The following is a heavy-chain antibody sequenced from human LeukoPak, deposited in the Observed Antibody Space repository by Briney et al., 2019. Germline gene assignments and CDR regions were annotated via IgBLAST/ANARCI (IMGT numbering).Heavy chain of an antibody. CDR2: IRYDGSNK. V-gene: IGHV3-30*02. CDR1: GFTFSSYG. D-gene: IGHD3-3*01. J-gene: IGHJ4*02. Sequence: GGSLRLSCAASGFTFSSYGMHWVRQAPGKGLEWVAFIRYDGSNKYYADSVKGRFTISRDNSKNTLYLQMNSLRAEDTAVYYCAKDLDDSWSGYFQSAYYFDYWGQGTLVTVSS. CDR3: AKDLDDSWSGYFQSAYYFDY.